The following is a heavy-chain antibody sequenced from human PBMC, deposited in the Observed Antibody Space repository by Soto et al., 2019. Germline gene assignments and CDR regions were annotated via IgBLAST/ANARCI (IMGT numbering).Heavy chain of an antibody. CDR1: GFTFSSYG. J-gene: IGHJ4*02. CDR2: ISYDGSNK. CDR3: AKETRGYSYAGNFDY. Sequence: QVQLVESGGGVVQPGRSLRLSCAASGFTFSSYGMHWVRQAPGKGLEWVAVISYDGSNKYYADSVKGRFTISRDNSKNTLYLQMNSLRAEDTAVYYCAKETRGYSYAGNFDYWGQGTLVTVSS. D-gene: IGHD5-18*01. V-gene: IGHV3-30*18.